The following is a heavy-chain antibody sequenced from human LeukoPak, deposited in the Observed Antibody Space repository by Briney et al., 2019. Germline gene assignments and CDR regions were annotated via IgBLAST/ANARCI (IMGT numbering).Heavy chain of an antibody. CDR1: GFTFSSYA. V-gene: IGHV3-23*01. CDR3: AKGSTIFGPNLSLYYYYYYGMDV. CDR2: ISGSGGST. Sequence: GGSLRLSCAASGFTFSSYAMSWVRQAPGKGLEWVSAISGSGGSTYYADSVKGRFTISRDNSKNTLYLQMNSLRAEDTAVYYCAKGSTIFGPNLSLYYYYYYGMDVWGQGTTVTVSS. J-gene: IGHJ6*02. D-gene: IGHD3-3*01.